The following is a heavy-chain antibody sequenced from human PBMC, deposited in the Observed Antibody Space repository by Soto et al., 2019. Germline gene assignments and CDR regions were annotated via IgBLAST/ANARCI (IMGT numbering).Heavy chain of an antibody. CDR3: ARGDYYDTTGGFFDY. D-gene: IGHD3-22*01. J-gene: IGHJ4*02. CDR2: ISAYNGNS. V-gene: IGHV1-18*04. Sequence: GASVKVSCKASGYTFTSYGFSWVRQASGQGLEWMGWISAYNGNSNYAQSLQGRITMTTDTSTSAGYMELRSLRSDDTAVYYCARGDYYDTTGGFFDYWGQGTLVTVSS. CDR1: GYTFTSYG.